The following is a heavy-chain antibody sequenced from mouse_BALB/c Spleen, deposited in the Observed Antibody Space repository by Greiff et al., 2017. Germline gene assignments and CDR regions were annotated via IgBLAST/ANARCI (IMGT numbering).Heavy chain of an antibody. Sequence: VQLKQSGPGLVKPSQSLSLTCTVTGYSITSDYAWNWIRQFPGNKLEWMGYISYSGSTSYNPSLKSRISITRDTSKNQFFLQLNSVTTEDTATYYCARGYYGLEEWGQGTTLTVSS. CDR1: GYSITSDYA. V-gene: IGHV3-2*02. D-gene: IGHD1-2*01. J-gene: IGHJ2*01. CDR2: ISYSGST. CDR3: ARGYYGLEE.